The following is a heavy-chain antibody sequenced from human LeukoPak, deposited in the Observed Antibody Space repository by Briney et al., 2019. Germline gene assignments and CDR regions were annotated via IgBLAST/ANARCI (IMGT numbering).Heavy chain of an antibody. J-gene: IGHJ4*02. Sequence: PSETLSLTCTVSGDSISSSSYYWGWIRQPPGKGLEWIGSIYYSGSTYYNPSLKSRVTISVDTSKNQFSLKLSSVTAADTAVYYCARDITGSFDYWARETWSPSPQ. CDR1: GDSISSSSYY. D-gene: IGHD1-14*01. CDR3: ARDITGSFDY. CDR2: IYYSGST. V-gene: IGHV4-39*07.